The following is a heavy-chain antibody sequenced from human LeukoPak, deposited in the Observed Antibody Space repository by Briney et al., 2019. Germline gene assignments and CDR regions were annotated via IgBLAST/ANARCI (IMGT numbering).Heavy chain of an antibody. Sequence: GGSLRLSCAASGFTFSSYSMNWVRQAPGKGLEWVSSISSSSSYIYYADPVKGRFTISRDNAKNSLYLQMNSLRAEDTAVYYCARGGYRRWFDPWGQGTLVTVSS. CDR2: ISSSSSYI. V-gene: IGHV3-21*01. D-gene: IGHD1-1*01. CDR1: GFTFSSYS. J-gene: IGHJ5*02. CDR3: ARGGYRRWFDP.